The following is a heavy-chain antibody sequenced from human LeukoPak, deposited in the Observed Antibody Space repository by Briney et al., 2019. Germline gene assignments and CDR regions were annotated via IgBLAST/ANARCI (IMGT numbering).Heavy chain of an antibody. J-gene: IGHJ4*02. Sequence: QSGGSLRLSCAASGSTFSDYFMHWVRQVPGKGLEWVASVSQDEVTKLYVDSVKGRFTISRDNFKNTLYLRMNSLRGEDTAVYYCAKDVPASWAPDYWGQGTLVAVSS. CDR2: VSQDEVTK. CDR1: GSTFSDYF. D-gene: IGHD1-14*01. V-gene: IGHV3-30*18. CDR3: AKDVPASWAPDY.